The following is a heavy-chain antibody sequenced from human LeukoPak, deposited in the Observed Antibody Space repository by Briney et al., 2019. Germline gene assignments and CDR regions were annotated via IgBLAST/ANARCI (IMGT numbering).Heavy chain of an antibody. D-gene: IGHD3-3*01. Sequence: PGGSLRLSCAASGFTFSSYGMHWVRQAPGKGLEWVAFIRYDGNNKYYADSVKGRFTISRDNSKNTLYLQVNSLRAEDTAVYYCAKASHYDFWSAYGDWGQGTLVTVSS. CDR2: IRYDGNNK. J-gene: IGHJ4*02. CDR1: GFTFSSYG. V-gene: IGHV3-30*02. CDR3: AKASHYDFWSAYGD.